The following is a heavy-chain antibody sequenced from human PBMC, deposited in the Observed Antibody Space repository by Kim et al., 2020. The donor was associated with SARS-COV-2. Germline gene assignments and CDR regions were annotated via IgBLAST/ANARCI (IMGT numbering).Heavy chain of an antibody. CDR2: INHSGST. D-gene: IGHD3-16*02. CDR1: GGSFSGYY. J-gene: IGHJ6*02. Sequence: SETRSLTCAVYGGSFSGYYWSWIRQPPGKGLEWIGEINHSGSTNYNPSLKSRVTISVDTSKNQFSLKLSSVTAADTAVYYCASNGNYGMDVWGQGTTVTV. V-gene: IGHV4-34*01. CDR3: ASNGNYGMDV.